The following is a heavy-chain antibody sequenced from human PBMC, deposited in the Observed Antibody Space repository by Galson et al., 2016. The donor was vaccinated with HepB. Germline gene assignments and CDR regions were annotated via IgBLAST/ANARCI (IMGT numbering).Heavy chain of an antibody. CDR3: VQGSTAPAV. CDR2: ISRSGDSR. J-gene: IGHJ6*04. D-gene: IGHD1-26*01. V-gene: IGHV3-23*01. CDR1: GFTFNNYG. Sequence: SLRLSCAASGFTFNNYGMTWVRQAPGKGLEVVSSISRSGDSRDYDDCVKGRFTISRDNSKNTLSLQMNSLRAEDTAVYYCVQGSTAPAVWGKGTTVTVSS.